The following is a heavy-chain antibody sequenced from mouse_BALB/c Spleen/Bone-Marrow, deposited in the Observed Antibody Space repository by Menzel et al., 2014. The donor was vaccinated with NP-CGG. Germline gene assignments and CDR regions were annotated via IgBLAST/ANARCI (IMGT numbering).Heavy chain of an antibody. D-gene: IGHD1-2*01. CDR3: ARLDYYGSLNY. CDR1: GFDFSRYW. V-gene: IGHV4-1*02. CDR2: INPESRTI. J-gene: IGHJ2*01. Sequence: EVKLVESGGGLVQPGGSLKLSCEASGFDFSRYWMSWVRQAPGKGLEWIGEINPESRTINYSPSLKDKFIISRDNAKKTLYLRLNKVGSEDTTLYCCARLDYYGSLNYLGQGTTLPFSS.